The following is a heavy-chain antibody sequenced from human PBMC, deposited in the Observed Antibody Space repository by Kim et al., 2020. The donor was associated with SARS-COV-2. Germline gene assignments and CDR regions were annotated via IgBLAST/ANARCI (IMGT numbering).Heavy chain of an antibody. CDR3: ARVGTVNNPYYYGMDV. D-gene: IGHD1-1*01. CDR2: INYSGST. Sequence: SETLSLTCTASGGSISSYYWSWIRQPPGKGLEWIGYINYSGSTNYNPSLKSRVTISVDTSKNQLSQQLSPVTAADTAVVYCARVGTVNNPYYYGMDVWGQGTTVTVSS. CDR1: GGSISSYY. J-gene: IGHJ6*02. V-gene: IGHV4-59*01.